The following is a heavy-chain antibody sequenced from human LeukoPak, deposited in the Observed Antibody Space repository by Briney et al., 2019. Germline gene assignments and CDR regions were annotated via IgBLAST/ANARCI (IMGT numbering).Heavy chain of an antibody. J-gene: IGHJ6*02. V-gene: IGHV1-8*01. CDR3: AREYYDSSGYVAYYYYYGMDV. CDR1: GYTFTSYD. Sequence: GASVKVSCKASGYTFTSYDINWVRQATGQGLEWMGWMNPNSGNTGYALKFQGRVTMTRNTSISTAYMELSSLRSEDTAVYYCAREYYDSSGYVAYYYYYGMDVWGQGTTVTVSS. D-gene: IGHD3-22*01. CDR2: MNPNSGNT.